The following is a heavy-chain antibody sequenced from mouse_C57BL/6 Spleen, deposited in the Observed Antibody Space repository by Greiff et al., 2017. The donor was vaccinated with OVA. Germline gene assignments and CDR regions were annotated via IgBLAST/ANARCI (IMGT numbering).Heavy chain of an antibody. J-gene: IGHJ3*01. CDR1: GYTFTSYW. Sequence: QVQLQQSGAELVKPGASVKLSCKASGYTFTSYWMHWVKQRPGRGLEWIGRIDPNSGGPKYNEKFKSKATLTVDKPSSTAYMQLSSLTSEDSAVDYYARKTTYDYDAWFAYWGQGTLVTVSA. D-gene: IGHD2-4*01. CDR3: ARKTTYDYDAWFAY. CDR2: IDPNSGGP. V-gene: IGHV1-72*01.